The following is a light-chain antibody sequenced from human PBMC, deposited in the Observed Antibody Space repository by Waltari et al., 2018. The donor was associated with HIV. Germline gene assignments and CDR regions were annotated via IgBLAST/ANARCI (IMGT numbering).Light chain of an antibody. J-gene: IGLJ2*01. Sequence: QSVLTQPPSASGTPGQSVTISCSGSSPNIGSGTVNWYQQLPGMAPKLLIHINNQRPSGVPDRFSGSKSGTSASLAISGLQSEDEADYYCAAWDDSLNAVVFGGGTKLTVL. CDR1: SPNIGSGT. CDR2: INN. CDR3: AAWDDSLNAVV. V-gene: IGLV1-44*01.